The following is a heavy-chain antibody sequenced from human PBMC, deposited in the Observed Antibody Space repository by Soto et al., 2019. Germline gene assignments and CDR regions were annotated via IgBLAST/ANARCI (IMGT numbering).Heavy chain of an antibody. D-gene: IGHD5-18*01. CDR2: IYNTGIT. CDR1: GGSISSGDYY. Sequence: QVQLQESGPGLVKPSQTLSLTCTVSGGSISSGDYYWNWIRQSPGKGLEWIGYIYNTGITYYNPSLKSRVTISVDTPKNQFSLKVSSVTAPDTAVYYCARGGRIQVWPLDYWGQGTLVTVSS. CDR3: ARGGRIQVWPLDY. J-gene: IGHJ4*02. V-gene: IGHV4-30-4*01.